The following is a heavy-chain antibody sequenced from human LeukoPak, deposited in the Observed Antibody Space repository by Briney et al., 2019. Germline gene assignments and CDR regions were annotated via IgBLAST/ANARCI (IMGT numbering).Heavy chain of an antibody. CDR1: GFTFSSYG. V-gene: IGHV3-30*19. J-gene: IGHJ4*02. Sequence: GSLRLSCAASGFTFSSYGMHWVRQAPGKGLEWVAVISYDGSNKYYADSVKGRFTISRDNSKNTLYLQMNSLRAEDTAVYYCARDYSSESYFDYWGQETLVTVSS. CDR3: ARDYSSESYFDY. CDR2: ISYDGSNK. D-gene: IGHD6-25*01.